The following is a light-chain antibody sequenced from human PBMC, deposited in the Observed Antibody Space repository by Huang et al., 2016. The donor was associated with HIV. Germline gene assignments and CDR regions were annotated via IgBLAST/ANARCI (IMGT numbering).Light chain of an antibody. Sequence: EIVLTQSPVTLSMSPGQRATLSCRASQNINTYLAWYQQQPGQAPRLLIYDASTRATGIPARFSGSGSGTDFTLTISSLEPEDFVVYFCQQRSSWPLTFGGGTTIEIK. CDR1: QNINTY. CDR3: QQRSSWPLT. V-gene: IGKV3-11*01. CDR2: DAS. J-gene: IGKJ4*01.